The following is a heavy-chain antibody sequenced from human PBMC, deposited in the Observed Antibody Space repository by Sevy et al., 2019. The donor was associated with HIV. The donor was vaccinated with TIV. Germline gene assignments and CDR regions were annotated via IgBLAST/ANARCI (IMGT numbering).Heavy chain of an antibody. V-gene: IGHV3-64D*06. CDR2: ISSNGGST. D-gene: IGHD3-3*01. J-gene: IGHJ4*02. CDR1: GFIFSSYA. Sequence: GGSLRLSCSASGFIFSSYAMHWVRQAPGKGLEYVSAISSNGGSTYYADSVKGRFTISRDNSKNTLYLQMSSLRAEDTAVYYCVKDQARYYDFWSGYYYFDYWGQGTLVTVSS. CDR3: VKDQARYYDFWSGYYYFDY.